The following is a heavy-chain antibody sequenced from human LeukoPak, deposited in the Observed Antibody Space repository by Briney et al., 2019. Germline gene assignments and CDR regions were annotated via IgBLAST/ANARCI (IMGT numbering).Heavy chain of an antibody. J-gene: IGHJ4*02. CDR1: GDSINKYF. Sequence: PSETLSLTCTVSGDSINKYFWSWLRQSPGKGLEWIGYISHTGETNYNPSLKSRVTISLDKSNNQFSLRLTSVTAADTAVYYCARAGPENLNWRYYIDFWGLGILVTVSS. V-gene: IGHV4-59*01. D-gene: IGHD1-1*01. CDR2: ISHTGET. CDR3: ARAGPENLNWRYYIDF.